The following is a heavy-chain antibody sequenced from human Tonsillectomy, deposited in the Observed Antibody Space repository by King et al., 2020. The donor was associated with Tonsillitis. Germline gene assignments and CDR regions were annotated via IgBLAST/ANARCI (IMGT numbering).Heavy chain of an antibody. CDR1: GGSLRSSDHY. Sequence: QLQESGPGVVKPSETLSLTCTVSGGSLRSSDHYWAWIRQPPGKGLEWIGYIYYSGTVFYNPSLGSRFTISGGTSENRFSLKLSSVTAADTAVYFCARYVSGSFDYWGQGALVTVSS. J-gene: IGHJ4*02. CDR2: IYYSGTV. V-gene: IGHV4-39*01. D-gene: IGHD1-26*01. CDR3: ARYVSGSFDY.